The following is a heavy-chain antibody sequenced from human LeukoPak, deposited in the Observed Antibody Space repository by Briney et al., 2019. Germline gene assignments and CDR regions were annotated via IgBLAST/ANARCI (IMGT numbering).Heavy chain of an antibody. CDR1: GFTFSSYW. D-gene: IGHD6-19*01. V-gene: IGHV3-7*01. CDR3: ASGFIAVAGTRRLDDY. CDR2: IKQDGSEK. Sequence: GGSLRLSCAASGFTFSSYWMSWVRQAPGKGLEWVANIKQDGSEKYYVDSVKGRFTISRDNAKNSLYLQMNSLRAEDTAVYYCASGFIAVAGTRRLDDYWGQGTLVTVSS. J-gene: IGHJ4*02.